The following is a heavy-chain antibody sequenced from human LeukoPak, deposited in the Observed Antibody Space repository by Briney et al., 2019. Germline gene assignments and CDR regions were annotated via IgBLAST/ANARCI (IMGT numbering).Heavy chain of an antibody. CDR2: IHYSGIT. D-gene: IGHD4-23*01. CDR3: ARYGGQSEFDY. Sequence: SETLSLTCTVSGGSITSSGYYWGWIRQPPGKGLEWIASIHYSGITYYNPSLKSRVIISVDTSKNQFSLKLSSVTAADTAVYYCARYGGQSEFDYWGQGTLVTVSS. V-gene: IGHV4-39*01. J-gene: IGHJ4*02. CDR1: GGSITSSGYY.